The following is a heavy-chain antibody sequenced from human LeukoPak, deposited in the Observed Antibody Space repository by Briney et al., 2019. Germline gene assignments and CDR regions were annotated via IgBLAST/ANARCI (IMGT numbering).Heavy chain of an antibody. CDR1: GYTFTSYG. Sequence: GASVTVSCTASGYTFTSYGISWVRPAPGQGLEWMGWISAYNGNTNYAQKLQGRVTMTTDTSTSTAYMELRSLRSDDTAVYYCARDASNHYYDSSGYHSSRAFDIWGQGTMVTVSS. V-gene: IGHV1-18*01. CDR3: ARDASNHYYDSSGYHSSRAFDI. J-gene: IGHJ3*02. D-gene: IGHD3-22*01. CDR2: ISAYNGNT.